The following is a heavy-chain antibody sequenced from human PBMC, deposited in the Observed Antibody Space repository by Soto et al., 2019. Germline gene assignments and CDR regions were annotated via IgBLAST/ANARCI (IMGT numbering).Heavy chain of an antibody. CDR2: IIPIFGTA. D-gene: IGHD2-2*01. CDR3: ARDGLGYCSSTSCYPSYGMDV. Sequence: GASVKFSCKASGGTFSSYAISWVRQAPGQGLEWMGGIIPIFGTANYAQKFQGRVTITADKSTSTAYMELSSLRSEDTAVYYCARDGLGYCSSTSCYPSYGMDVWGQGTTVTVS. J-gene: IGHJ6*02. CDR1: GGTFSSYA. V-gene: IGHV1-69*06.